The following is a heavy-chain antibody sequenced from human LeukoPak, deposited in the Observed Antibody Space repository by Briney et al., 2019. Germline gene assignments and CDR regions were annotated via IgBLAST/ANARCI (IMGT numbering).Heavy chain of an antibody. CDR1: GFTFSTYW. D-gene: IGHD3-10*02. CDR3: AELGITMIGGV. CDR2: INQDGSQK. V-gene: IGHV3-7*01. J-gene: IGHJ6*04. Sequence: GGSLRLSCAASGFTFSTYWMSWVRQAPGKGLEWVANINQDGSQKYYVDSVKGRFTISRDNAKNSLYLQMNSLRAEDTAVYYCAELGITMIGGVWGKGTTVTISS.